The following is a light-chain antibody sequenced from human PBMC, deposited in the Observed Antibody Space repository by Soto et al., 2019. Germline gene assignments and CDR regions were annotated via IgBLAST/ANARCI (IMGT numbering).Light chain of an antibody. V-gene: IGKV1-39*01. CDR3: QQSYSTPIT. Sequence: IQMTQSASSLSASVGDIATITCRASQSISSYLNWYQQKPGKAPKLLIYAASSLQSGVPSRFSGSGSGTDFTLTISSLQPEDFATYYCQQSYSTPITFGQGRLLEIK. CDR2: AAS. CDR1: QSISSY. J-gene: IGKJ5*01.